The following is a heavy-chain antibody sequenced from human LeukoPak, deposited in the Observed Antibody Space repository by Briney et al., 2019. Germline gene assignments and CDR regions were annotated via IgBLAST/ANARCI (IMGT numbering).Heavy chain of an antibody. Sequence: SETLSLTCAVYGGSFSGYYWSWIRQPPGKGLEWIGEINHSGSTNYNPSLKSRVTISVDTSKNQFSLMLSSVTAADTAVYYCASVYCSGGSCYSRYFDYWGQGTLVTVSS. CDR2: INHSGST. V-gene: IGHV4-34*01. CDR3: ASVYCSGGSCYSRYFDY. D-gene: IGHD2-15*01. J-gene: IGHJ4*02. CDR1: GGSFSGYY.